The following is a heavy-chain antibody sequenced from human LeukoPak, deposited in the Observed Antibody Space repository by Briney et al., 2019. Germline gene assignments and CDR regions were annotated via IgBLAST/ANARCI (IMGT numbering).Heavy chain of an antibody. Sequence: GGPLRLSCAASGFTFSSYSMNGVREAPGKGLEWVSYISSSSSTIYYVDSVKGRFTISRDNYKNTLYLQMNNLSAEDTAVYYCAGGGGPGLFYYFDFWGQGTLVTVSS. D-gene: IGHD2-21*01. V-gene: IGHV3-48*01. CDR3: AGGGGPGLFYYFDF. J-gene: IGHJ4*02. CDR2: ISSSSSTI. CDR1: GFTFSSYS.